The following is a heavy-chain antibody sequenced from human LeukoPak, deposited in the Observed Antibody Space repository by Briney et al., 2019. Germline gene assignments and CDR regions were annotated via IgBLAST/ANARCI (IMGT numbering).Heavy chain of an antibody. CDR2: FDPEDGET. Sequence: ASXKVSCKVSGYTLTELSMHWVRQAPGKGREGMGGFDPEDGETIYAQKFQGRVTMTEDTSTDTAYMELSSLRSEDTAVYYCATDLSMTTVTIGYWGQGTLVTVSS. V-gene: IGHV1-24*01. CDR1: GYTLTELS. D-gene: IGHD4-17*01. J-gene: IGHJ4*02. CDR3: ATDLSMTTVTIGY.